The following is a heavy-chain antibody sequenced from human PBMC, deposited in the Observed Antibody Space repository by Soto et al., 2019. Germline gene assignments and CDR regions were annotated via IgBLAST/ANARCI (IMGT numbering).Heavy chain of an antibody. Sequence: PSETLSLTCAVYGGSLSGYYWSWIRQPPGKGLEWIGEINHSGSTNYNPSLKSRVTISADTSKNQFSLKLSSVTAADTAVYYCARRGSSSHFDYWGQGTLVTVS. D-gene: IGHD6-13*01. CDR2: INHSGST. CDR3: ARRGSSSHFDY. CDR1: GGSLSGYY. V-gene: IGHV4-34*01. J-gene: IGHJ4*02.